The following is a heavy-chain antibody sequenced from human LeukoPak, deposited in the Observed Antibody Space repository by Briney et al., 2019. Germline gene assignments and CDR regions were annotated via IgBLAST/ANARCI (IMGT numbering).Heavy chain of an antibody. CDR2: ISSSGSTI. V-gene: IGHV3-48*03. D-gene: IGHD6-13*01. CDR3: ARCPYSSSWYLSTFDI. J-gene: IGHJ3*02. CDR1: GFTFSSYE. Sequence: GGSLRLSCAASGFTFSSYEMNWVRQAPGKGLEWVSYISSSGSTIYYADSVKGRFTISRDNAKNSLYLQMNSLRAEDTAVYYCARCPYSSSWYLSTFDIWGQGTMVTVSS.